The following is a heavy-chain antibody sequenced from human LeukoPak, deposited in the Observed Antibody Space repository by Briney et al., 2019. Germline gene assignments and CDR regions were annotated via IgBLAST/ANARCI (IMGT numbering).Heavy chain of an antibody. D-gene: IGHD1-26*01. CDR1: GFTFSSYA. Sequence: GGSRRLSCAASGFTFSSYAMSWVRQAPGKGLEWVSAISGSGGSTYYADSVKGRFTISRDNSKNTLYLQMSSLRAEDTAVYYCAKDRDSGSYYVPDYWGQGTLVTVSS. CDR2: ISGSGGST. V-gene: IGHV3-23*01. CDR3: AKDRDSGSYYVPDY. J-gene: IGHJ4*02.